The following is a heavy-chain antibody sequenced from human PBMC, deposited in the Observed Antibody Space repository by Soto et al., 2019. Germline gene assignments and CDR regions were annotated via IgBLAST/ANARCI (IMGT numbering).Heavy chain of an antibody. Sequence: QVQLVESGGGVVQPGRSLRLSCAASGFTFSSYGMHWVRQAPGKGLEWVAVISYDGSNKYYADSVKGRFTISRDNSKNTLYLQMNSLRAEDTAVYYCAKDPAVTTTGGEYYFDYWGQGTLVTVSS. CDR3: AKDPAVTTTGGEYYFDY. CDR1: GFTFSSYG. D-gene: IGHD3-10*01. V-gene: IGHV3-30*18. CDR2: ISYDGSNK. J-gene: IGHJ4*02.